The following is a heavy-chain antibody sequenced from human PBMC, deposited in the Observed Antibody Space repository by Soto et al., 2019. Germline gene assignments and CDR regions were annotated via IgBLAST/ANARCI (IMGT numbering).Heavy chain of an antibody. V-gene: IGHV1-69*01. CDR1: GGIFTNNA. J-gene: IGHJ6*02. D-gene: IGHD5-18*01. CDR3: ATGGHNDGYNVYHGMDV. CDR2: VIPLFDTA. Sequence: QVQVVQSGAEVKKPGSSVKVSCKVSGGIFTNNAISWVRQAPGQGLEWLGGVIPLFDTAYYAQIFRGRLRISADGATTTAYMELSGLTSADTAVYFCATGGHNDGYNVYHGMDVVGQGTTVTVS.